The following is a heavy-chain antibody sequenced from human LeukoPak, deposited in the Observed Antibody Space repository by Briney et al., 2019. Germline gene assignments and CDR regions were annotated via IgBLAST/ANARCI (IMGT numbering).Heavy chain of an antibody. CDR3: AKARSALAGANFDS. J-gene: IGHJ4*02. CDR2: ISWNGDNR. Sequence: PGRSLRLSCAASGFRFDDCPMHWVRPAPGKGLEWVSGISWNGDNRDYADSVKGRFTISRDNAENSLYLQMNSLRAEDTALYYCAKARSALAGANFDSWGQGTLVTVSS. D-gene: IGHD6-19*01. V-gene: IGHV3-9*01. CDR1: GFRFDDCP.